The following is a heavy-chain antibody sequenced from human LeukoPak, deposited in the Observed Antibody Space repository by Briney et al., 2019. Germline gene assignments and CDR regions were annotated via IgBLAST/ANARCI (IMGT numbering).Heavy chain of an antibody. CDR2: IIPIFGTA. CDR1: GGTFSSYA. J-gene: IGHJ3*02. V-gene: IGHV1-69*13. Sequence: SVKVSFKASGGTFSSYAISWVRQAPGQGLEWMGGIIPIFGTANYAQKFQGRVTITADESTSTAYMELSSLRSEDTAVYYCARVLFPDEDAFDIWGQGTMVTVSS. D-gene: IGHD3-10*01. CDR3: ARVLFPDEDAFDI.